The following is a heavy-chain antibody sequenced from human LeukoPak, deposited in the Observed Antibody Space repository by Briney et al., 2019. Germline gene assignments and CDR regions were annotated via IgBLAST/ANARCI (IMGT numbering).Heavy chain of an antibody. V-gene: IGHV3-30-3*01. J-gene: IGHJ4*02. Sequence: GGSLRLSCAASGFTFGTYSMHWVRQAPGKGLEWVAVMSFDGSNKYYADSVKGRFTISRDNSKNTLYLQMNSLRAEDTAVYYCARVYSSGWSLPFDYWGQGTLVTVSS. CDR2: MSFDGSNK. D-gene: IGHD6-19*01. CDR1: GFTFGTYS. CDR3: ARVYSSGWSLPFDY.